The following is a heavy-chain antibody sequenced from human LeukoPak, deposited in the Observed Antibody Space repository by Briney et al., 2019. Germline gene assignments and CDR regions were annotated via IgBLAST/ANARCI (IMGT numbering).Heavy chain of an antibody. V-gene: IGHV3-30-3*01. J-gene: IGHJ4*02. Sequence: GGSLRLSCAASGFTFGTYSMHWVRQAPGKGLEWVAVMSFDGSNKYYADSVKGRFTISRDNSKNTLYLQMNSLRAEDTAVYYCARVYSSGWSLPFDYWGQGTLVTVSS. CDR2: MSFDGSNK. D-gene: IGHD6-19*01. CDR1: GFTFGTYS. CDR3: ARVYSSGWSLPFDY.